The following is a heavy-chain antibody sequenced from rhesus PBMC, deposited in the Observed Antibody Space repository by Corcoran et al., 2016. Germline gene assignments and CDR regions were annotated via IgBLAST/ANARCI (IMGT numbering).Heavy chain of an antibody. V-gene: IGHV1-1*01. Sequence: QVQLVQSGAEVKKPGSSVKVSCKASGYTFTDYYIHWVRQAPEQGLEWKGLISPYNGKKGYAQDFQGRGTITTDTSTSTGYMERSSLRSEDTAVYYCTRGIAAATGTFDYWGQGVLVTVSS. CDR2: ISPYNGKK. CDR3: TRGIAAATGTFDY. J-gene: IGHJ4*01. D-gene: IGHD6-43*01. CDR1: GYTFTDYY.